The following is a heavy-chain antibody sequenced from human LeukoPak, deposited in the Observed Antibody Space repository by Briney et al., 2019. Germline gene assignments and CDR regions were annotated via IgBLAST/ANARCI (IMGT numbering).Heavy chain of an antibody. Sequence: PGGSLRLSCEASGFDFRNYYMSWVRQAPGKGLEWLANIKYDGTYTNYKDSVKDRLTLSRDNAKNSVYLQMNSLRAEDTAVYYCTRDEGATVATYRFDFWGRGTLVTVSS. CDR3: TRDEGATVATYRFDF. J-gene: IGHJ4*02. CDR1: GFDFRNYY. V-gene: IGHV3-7*01. D-gene: IGHD4-23*01. CDR2: IKYDGTYT.